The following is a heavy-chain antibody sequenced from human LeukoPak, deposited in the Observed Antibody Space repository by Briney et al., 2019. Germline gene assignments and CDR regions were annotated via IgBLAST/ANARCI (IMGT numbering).Heavy chain of an antibody. CDR2: ISDSGGST. D-gene: IGHD3-22*01. J-gene: IGHJ4*02. CDR1: GFTFSSAA. Sequence: GGSLSLSCAASGFTFSSAAMTWVRQAPGKGLEWVSTISDSGGSTYYADSVKGRFTISRDNSKNTLYLQMNSLRAEDTAVYCCAKKPSSGYYYIDYWGQGTLVTVSS. V-gene: IGHV3-23*01. CDR3: AKKPSSGYYYIDY.